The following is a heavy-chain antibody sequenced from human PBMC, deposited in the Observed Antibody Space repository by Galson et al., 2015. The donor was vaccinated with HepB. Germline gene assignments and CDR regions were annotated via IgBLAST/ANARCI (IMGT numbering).Heavy chain of an antibody. J-gene: IGHJ2*01. CDR2: IKQDGSEK. V-gene: IGHV3-7*03. Sequence: SLRLSCAASGFTFSNYWMSWVRQAPGKGLEWVANIKQDGSEKYYVDSVKGRFTISRDNAKNSLYLQLNSLRAEDTAVYYCARDFGDFLAYFDLWGRGTLVTVSS. CDR3: ARDFGDFLAYFDL. CDR1: GFTFSNYW. D-gene: IGHD3-16*01.